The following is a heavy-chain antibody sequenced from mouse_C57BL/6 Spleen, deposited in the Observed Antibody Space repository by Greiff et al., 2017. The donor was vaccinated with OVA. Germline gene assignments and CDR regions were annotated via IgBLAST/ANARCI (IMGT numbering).Heavy chain of an antibody. D-gene: IGHD1-1*01. Sequence: QVQLQQSGAELVRPGTSVKVSCKASGYAFTNYLIEWVKQRPGQGLEWIGVINPGSGGTNYNEKFKGKATLTADKSSSTAYMQLSSLTSEDSAVYFCARKNYGSSSYYFDDWGQGTTLTVSS. CDR3: ARKNYGSSSYYFDD. J-gene: IGHJ2*01. V-gene: IGHV1-54*01. CDR1: GYAFTNYL. CDR2: INPGSGGT.